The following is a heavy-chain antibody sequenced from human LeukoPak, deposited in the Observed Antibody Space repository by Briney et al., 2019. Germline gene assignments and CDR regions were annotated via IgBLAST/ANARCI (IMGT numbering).Heavy chain of an antibody. J-gene: IGHJ1*01. D-gene: IGHD4-17*01. CDR1: GFTFSSYG. CDR3: ARGGHYGAYQGY. Sequence: QPGRSLRLSCAASGFTFSSYGMHWVRQAPGKGLEWVAVISYDGSNKYYADSVKGRFTISRDSSKNTLHLQMNSLRDEDTAVYYCARGGHYGAYQGYWGQGTLVTVSS. V-gene: IGHV3-30*03. CDR2: ISYDGSNK.